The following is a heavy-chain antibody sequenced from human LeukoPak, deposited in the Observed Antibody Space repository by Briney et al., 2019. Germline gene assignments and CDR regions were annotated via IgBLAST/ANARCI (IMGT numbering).Heavy chain of an antibody. CDR3: ARDVGYCTNGVCYTADYYYGMDV. D-gene: IGHD2-8*01. V-gene: IGHV1-46*01. CDR2: INPSGGST. Sequence: ASVKVSRKASGYTFTSYYMHWVRQAPGQGLEWMGIINPSGGSTSYAQKFQGRVTMTRDTSTSTVYMELSSLRSEDTAVYYCARDVGYCTNGVCYTADYYYGMDVWGQGTTVTVSS. J-gene: IGHJ6*02. CDR1: GYTFTSYY.